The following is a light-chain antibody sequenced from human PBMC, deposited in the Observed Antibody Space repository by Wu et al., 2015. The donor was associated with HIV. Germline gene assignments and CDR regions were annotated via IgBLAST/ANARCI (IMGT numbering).Light chain of an antibody. Sequence: EIVLTQSPGTLSLSPGERATLSCRASQSVSSSYLVWYQQKPGQAPRLLMYGSSSRATGIPDRFSGSGSGTDFTLTISRLEPEDFAVYYCQQYGSSLPSSFGQGTKLEIK. CDR1: QSVSSSY. CDR2: GSS. CDR3: QQYGSSLPSS. V-gene: IGKV3-20*01. J-gene: IGKJ2*03.